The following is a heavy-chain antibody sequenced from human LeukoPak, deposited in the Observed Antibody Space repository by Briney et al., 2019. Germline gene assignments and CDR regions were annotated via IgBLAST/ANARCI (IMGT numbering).Heavy chain of an antibody. CDR1: GYTFSRYG. J-gene: IGHJ5*02. CDR2: ISDYNGNT. CDR3: ARDGPDRAAWFDP. Sequence: GASVKVSCKASGYTFSRYGISWVRQAPGQGLEWMGWISDYNGNTNYAQKVQGRVTMTTDPFTSTAYMELRSLRSDDTAVYYCARDGPDRAAWFDPWGQGTLVTVSS. D-gene: IGHD3-22*01. V-gene: IGHV1-18*01.